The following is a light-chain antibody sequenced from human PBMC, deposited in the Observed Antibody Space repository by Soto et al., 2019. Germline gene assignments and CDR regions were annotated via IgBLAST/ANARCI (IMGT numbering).Light chain of an antibody. V-gene: IGKV3-20*01. CDR2: GAS. Sequence: EIVLTQSPGTLSLSPGERATLSCRASQSVSSSYLAWYQQKPGQAPRILIYGASSRATGIPDRFSGSGSGTDYTLTISRLEPEDFAAYYSQHYGSSLFTFGPGTKVDIK. CDR3: QHYGSSLFT. CDR1: QSVSSSY. J-gene: IGKJ3*01.